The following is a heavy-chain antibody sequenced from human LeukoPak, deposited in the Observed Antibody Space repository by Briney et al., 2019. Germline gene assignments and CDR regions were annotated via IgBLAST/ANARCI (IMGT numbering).Heavy chain of an antibody. V-gene: IGHV1-2*02. D-gene: IGHD2-2*01. Sequence: GASVKVSCKASRYTFTGYYMHWVRQAPGQGLEWMGWINPSSGGTNYAQKFQGRVTMTRDTSISTAYMELSRLRSDDTAVYYCARDRGFIVVVPAALNWFDPWGQGTLVTVSS. CDR1: RYTFTGYY. CDR3: ARDRGFIVVVPAALNWFDP. CDR2: INPSSGGT. J-gene: IGHJ5*02.